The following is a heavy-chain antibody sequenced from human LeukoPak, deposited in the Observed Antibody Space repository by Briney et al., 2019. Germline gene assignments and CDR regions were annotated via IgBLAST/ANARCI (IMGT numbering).Heavy chain of an antibody. V-gene: IGHV4-34*01. CDR1: GGSFSGYY. CDR2: INHSGST. Sequence: PSETLSLTCGVYGGSFSGYYWSWIRQPPGKGLEWIVDINHSGSTNYNPSLKSRVTISADPSKSQFSLRLSSMTAADTAVYYCARDRYCSSTSCNRYYYHGMDVWGQGTTVTVSS. J-gene: IGHJ6*02. D-gene: IGHD2-2*01. CDR3: ARDRYCSSTSCNRYYYHGMDV.